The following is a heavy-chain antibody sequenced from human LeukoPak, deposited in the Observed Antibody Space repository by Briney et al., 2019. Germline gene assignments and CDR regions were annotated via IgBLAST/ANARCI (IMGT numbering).Heavy chain of an antibody. Sequence: GGSLRLSCAASGFTFGSYAMSWARQAPGKGLEWVSTISGNGGSTYCADSVKGRFTISRDNSKNTVYLQGNSLRAEDTAVYYCAKGGNYGGDYFDYWGQGTLVTVSS. CDR3: AKGGNYGGDYFDY. D-gene: IGHD4-23*01. CDR1: GFTFGSYA. CDR2: ISGNGGST. J-gene: IGHJ4*02. V-gene: IGHV3-23*01.